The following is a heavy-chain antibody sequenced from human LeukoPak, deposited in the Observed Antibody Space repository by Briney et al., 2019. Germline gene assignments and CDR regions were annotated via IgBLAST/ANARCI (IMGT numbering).Heavy chain of an antibody. J-gene: IGHJ4*02. D-gene: IGHD1-20*01. CDR2: IGNKATNYAT. V-gene: IGHV3-73*01. Sequence: GGSLRLSCAASGFTFSGSTMHWVRQASGKGLKWVGRIGNKATNYATAYAASVKGRFTISRDDSKNTAYLQMNSLKTEDTAVYYCTRSLNWIREYWGQGTLVTVSS. CDR3: TRSLNWIREY. CDR1: GFTFSGST.